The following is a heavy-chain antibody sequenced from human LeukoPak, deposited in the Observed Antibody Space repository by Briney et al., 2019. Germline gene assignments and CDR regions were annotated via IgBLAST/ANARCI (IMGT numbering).Heavy chain of an antibody. D-gene: IGHD2-15*01. J-gene: IGHJ4*02. V-gene: IGHV3-7*04. CDR1: GIXFSRSW. Sequence: PGGSLRLSCAASGIXFSRSWMSWVRQAPGKGLEWVAFIKEDGSERYYVDSVKGRFTISRDNAENSLYLQMNSLRAEDTAVYYCARDRGGRTGLDDWGQGTLVTVSS. CDR3: ARDRGGRTGLDD. CDR2: IKEDGSER.